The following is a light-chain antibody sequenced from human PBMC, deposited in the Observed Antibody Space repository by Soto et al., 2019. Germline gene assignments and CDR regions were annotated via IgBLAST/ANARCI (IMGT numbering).Light chain of an antibody. J-gene: IGKJ1*01. CDR1: QSISSW. CDR2: DAT. V-gene: IGKV1-5*01. CDR3: QQYNSYSWT. Sequence: DIQMTQSPSTLSASVGDRVTITCRASQSISSWLAWYQQKPGKAPKLLIYDATSLESGVPSRFSGSGSGTEFTLTISSLQPDDFAPYYCQQYNSYSWTFGQATKVEIK.